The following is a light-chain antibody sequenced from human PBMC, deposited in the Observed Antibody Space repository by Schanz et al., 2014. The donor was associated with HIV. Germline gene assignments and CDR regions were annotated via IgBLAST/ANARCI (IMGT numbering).Light chain of an antibody. Sequence: QSVVTQPPSASGTPGQRVTISCSGSSSNLGSNTVNWAQHLPGSAPQLLIYSDNQRPSRVPDRFFGSKSGTSASLAISGLRSDDEAHYYCATWDDSLKGVVFGGGTKLTVL. CDR1: SSNLGSNT. V-gene: IGLV1-44*01. J-gene: IGLJ2*01. CDR3: ATWDDSLKGVV. CDR2: SDN.